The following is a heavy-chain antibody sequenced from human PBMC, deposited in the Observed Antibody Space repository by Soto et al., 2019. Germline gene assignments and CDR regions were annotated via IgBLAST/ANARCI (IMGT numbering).Heavy chain of an antibody. D-gene: IGHD3-3*01. CDR3: ARAGELRFLEWFRGMDV. Sequence: VHQANAQRLEWMGWINAGNGNTKYSQKFQGRVTITRDTSASTAYMELSSLRSEDTAVYYCARAGELRFLEWFRGMDVWGQGTTVTVSS. J-gene: IGHJ6*02. V-gene: IGHV1-3*01. CDR2: INAGNGNT.